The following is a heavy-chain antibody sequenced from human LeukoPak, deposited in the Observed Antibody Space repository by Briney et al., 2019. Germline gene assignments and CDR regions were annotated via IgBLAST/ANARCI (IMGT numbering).Heavy chain of an antibody. CDR2: MYTGGTT. V-gene: IGHV3-53*01. CDR3: AKDEATSGGGLAS. CDR1: GFTVSGTH. Sequence: GGSLRLSRSASGFTVSGTHMSWVRQAPGKGLEGVSAMYTGGTTYYADSVKGRFTVSRDTSRNPLFLHMNSLRAEDTAVYYCAKDEATSGGGLASWGQGTLVIVSS. J-gene: IGHJ5*01. D-gene: IGHD3-16*01.